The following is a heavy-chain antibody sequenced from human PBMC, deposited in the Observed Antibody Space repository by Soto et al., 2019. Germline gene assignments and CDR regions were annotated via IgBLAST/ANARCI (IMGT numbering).Heavy chain of an antibody. CDR3: AREFSIAQLNWEAPVYNWFDP. D-gene: IGHD1-1*01. J-gene: IGHJ5*02. Sequence: GGSLRLSCAASGFTFSSYSMNWVRQAPGKGLEWVSYISSSSSTIYYADSVKGRFTISRDNAKNSLYLQMNSLRAEDTAVYYCAREFSIAQLNWEAPVYNWFDPWGQGTLVTVSS. V-gene: IGHV3-48*01. CDR1: GFTFSSYS. CDR2: ISSSSSTI.